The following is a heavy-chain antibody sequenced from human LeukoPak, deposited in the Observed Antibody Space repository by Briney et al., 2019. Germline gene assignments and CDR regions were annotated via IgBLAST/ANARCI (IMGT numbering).Heavy chain of an antibody. CDR3: ARGYYGDYDESDY. Sequence: ASVKVSCKASGGTFSSYAISWVRQAPGQGLEWMGGIIPIFGTANYAQKFRGRVTITADESTSTAYMELSSLRSEDTAVYYCARGYYGDYDESDYWGQGTLVTVSS. CDR1: GGTFSSYA. J-gene: IGHJ4*02. D-gene: IGHD4-17*01. V-gene: IGHV1-69*01. CDR2: IIPIFGTA.